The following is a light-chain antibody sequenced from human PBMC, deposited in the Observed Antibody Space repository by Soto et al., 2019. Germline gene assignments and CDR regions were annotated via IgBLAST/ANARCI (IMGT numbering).Light chain of an antibody. V-gene: IGLV2-8*01. J-gene: IGLJ2*01. CDR2: EVS. CDR3: SSCAGSNIV. Sequence: QPVLTQPPSASGSPGQSVTISCTGTSSDVGGYNYVSWYQQHPGKAPKLMIYEVSKRPSGVPDRFSGSKSGNTASLTVSGLQAEDEADYYCSSCAGSNIVFGGGTKLTVL. CDR1: SSDVGGYNY.